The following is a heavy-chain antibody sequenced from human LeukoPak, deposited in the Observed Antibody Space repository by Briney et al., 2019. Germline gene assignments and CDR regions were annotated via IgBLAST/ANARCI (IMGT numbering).Heavy chain of an antibody. CDR2: IYYTGST. Sequence: SETLSLPCTISGGSISSYYWSWIRQPPGRGLEWIGYIYYTGSTNYNPSLKSRVTISLDTSKNQFSLKLSSVTAADTAVYYCARVDQSGYDTRGWFDPWGQGTLVTVSS. J-gene: IGHJ5*02. V-gene: IGHV4-59*01. D-gene: IGHD5-12*01. CDR3: ARVDQSGYDTRGWFDP. CDR1: GGSISSYY.